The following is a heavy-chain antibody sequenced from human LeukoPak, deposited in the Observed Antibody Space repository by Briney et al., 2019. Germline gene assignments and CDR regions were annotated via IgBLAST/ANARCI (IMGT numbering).Heavy chain of an antibody. D-gene: IGHD3-22*01. V-gene: IGHV1-69*04. CDR2: IIPILGIA. CDR3: ARDVYDSSGYYIS. CDR1: GGTFSSYA. J-gene: IGHJ4*02. Sequence: ASVKVSCKASGGTFSSYAISWVRQAPGQGLEWMGRIIPILGIANYAQKFQGRVTITADKSTSTAYVELSSLRSEDTAVYYCARDVYDSSGYYISWGQGTLVTVSS.